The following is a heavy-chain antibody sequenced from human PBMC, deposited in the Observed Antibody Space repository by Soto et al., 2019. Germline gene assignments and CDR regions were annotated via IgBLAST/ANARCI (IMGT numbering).Heavy chain of an antibody. CDR3: VKEVEGFDY. J-gene: IGHJ4*02. Sequence: EVQLVESGGGLVKPGGSLRLSCASSGFTFSSHTMNWVRQAPGKGLEWVSSITDTGRDMFYADSVKGCFTISRDNAENSLYLQMNSLRAEDTAVYYCVKEVEGFDYWGQGTLVTVSS. CDR1: GFTFSSHT. V-gene: IGHV3-21*01. D-gene: IGHD1-1*01. CDR2: ITDTGRDM.